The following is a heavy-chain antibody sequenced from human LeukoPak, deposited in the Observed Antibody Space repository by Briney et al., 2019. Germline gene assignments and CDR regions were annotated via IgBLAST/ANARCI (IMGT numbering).Heavy chain of an antibody. CDR2: IYYSRST. D-gene: IGHD1-26*01. CDR3: ARGGMYSRPNAFDI. Sequence: SETLSLTCTVSGGSISGSSYYWGWIRQPPGKGLEWIGSIYYSRSTYYNPSLKSRVTISVDTSKNQFSLKLNSVTATDTAVYYCARGGMYSRPNAFDIWGQGTMVTVSS. CDR1: GGSISGSSYY. J-gene: IGHJ3*02. V-gene: IGHV4-39*02.